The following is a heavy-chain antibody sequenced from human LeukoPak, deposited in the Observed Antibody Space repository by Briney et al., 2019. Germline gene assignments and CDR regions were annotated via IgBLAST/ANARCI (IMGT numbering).Heavy chain of an antibody. J-gene: IGHJ3*02. Sequence: GSLRLSCAASGFTFSSYSMNWVRQAPGKGLEWVSSISSSSSYIYYADSVKGRFTISRDNAKNSLYLQMNSLRAEDTAVYYCALGSTGASFDIWGQGTMVTVSS. D-gene: IGHD5/OR15-5a*01. CDR3: ALGSTGASFDI. V-gene: IGHV3-21*01. CDR2: ISSSSSYI. CDR1: GFTFSSYS.